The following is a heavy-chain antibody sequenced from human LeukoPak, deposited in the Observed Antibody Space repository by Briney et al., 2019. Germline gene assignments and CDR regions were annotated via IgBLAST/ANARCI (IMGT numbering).Heavy chain of an antibody. CDR2: IYSGGST. Sequence: GGSLRLSCAASGFTFSSYGMHWVRQAPGKGLEWVSVIYSGGSTYYADSVKGRFTISRDNSKNTLYLQMNSLRAEDTAVYYCARGPAWIYDLSTHDDYWGQGTLVTVSS. CDR1: GFTFSSYG. J-gene: IGHJ4*02. V-gene: IGHV3-66*01. D-gene: IGHD3-3*01. CDR3: ARGPAWIYDLSTHDDY.